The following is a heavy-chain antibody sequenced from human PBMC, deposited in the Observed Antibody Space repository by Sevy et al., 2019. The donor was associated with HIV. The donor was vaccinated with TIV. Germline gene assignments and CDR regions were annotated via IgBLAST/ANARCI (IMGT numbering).Heavy chain of an antibody. D-gene: IGHD2-8*01. Sequence: GGSLRLSCAASGFSFSSYFINWVRQAPGKGLEWVASIGRSSSHIYYADSVKGRFTISRDNAKNSLDLQMNSLRVDDTAVYYWARGMEGNGNGYFDYWGQGALVTVSS. CDR2: IGRSSSHI. CDR1: GFSFSSYF. V-gene: IGHV3-21*01. J-gene: IGHJ4*02. CDR3: ARGMEGNGNGYFDY.